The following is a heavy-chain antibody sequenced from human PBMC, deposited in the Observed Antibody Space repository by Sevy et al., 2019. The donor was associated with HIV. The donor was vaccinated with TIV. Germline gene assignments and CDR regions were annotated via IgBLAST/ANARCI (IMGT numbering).Heavy chain of an antibody. D-gene: IGHD3-3*01. Sequence: GGSLRLSCAGSGFTFGTYAMTWVRQAPGKGLQWVSVISDSGRSTYYADSVQGRVTIYRDNSKNTMHLHMNSLRVEDTATYYCARRPDFGVIIPTGVLDVWGQGTTVTVSS. V-gene: IGHV3-23*01. CDR3: ARRPDFGVIIPTGVLDV. CDR2: ISDSGRST. CDR1: GFTFGTYA. J-gene: IGHJ6*02.